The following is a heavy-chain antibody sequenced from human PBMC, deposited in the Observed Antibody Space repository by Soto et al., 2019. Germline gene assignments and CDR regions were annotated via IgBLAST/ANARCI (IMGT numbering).Heavy chain of an antibody. Sequence: EVQLLESGGGLVQPGGSLRLSCAASGFTFSSYAMSWVRQAPGKGLEWVSAISGSGGSTYYADSVKGRFTISRDNSKNTLYLQMNSRRAEDTAVYYCAKDLGGSYYFDYWGQGTLVTVSS. CDR3: AKDLGGSYYFDY. J-gene: IGHJ4*02. D-gene: IGHD3-16*01. V-gene: IGHV3-23*01. CDR1: GFTFSSYA. CDR2: ISGSGGST.